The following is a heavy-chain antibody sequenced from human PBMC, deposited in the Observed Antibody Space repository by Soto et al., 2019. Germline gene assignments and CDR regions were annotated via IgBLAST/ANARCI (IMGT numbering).Heavy chain of an antibody. V-gene: IGHV3-23*01. CDR1: GFTFSSYA. Sequence: GGSLRLSCAASGFTFSSYAMSWVRQAPGKGLEWVSAISGSGGSTYYADSVKGRFTISRDNSKNTRYLQMNSLRAEDTAVYYCAKEQWLRFSGVGALFDYWGQGTLVTVSS. CDR3: AKEQWLRFSGVGALFDY. D-gene: IGHD5-12*01. J-gene: IGHJ4*02. CDR2: ISGSGGST.